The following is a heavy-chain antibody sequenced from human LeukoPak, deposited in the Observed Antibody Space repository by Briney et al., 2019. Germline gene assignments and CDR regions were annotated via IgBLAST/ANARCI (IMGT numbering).Heavy chain of an antibody. CDR3: ARDHGYDILTGNPGRFDY. Sequence: GGSLRLSCAASGFTFSSYEMNWVRQAPGKGLEWVSYISSSGSTIHYADSVKGRFTISRDNAKNSLYLRMSSLRAEDTAVYYCARDHGYDILTGNPGRFDYWGQGTLVTVSS. V-gene: IGHV3-48*03. CDR2: ISSSGSTI. J-gene: IGHJ4*02. CDR1: GFTFSSYE. D-gene: IGHD3-9*01.